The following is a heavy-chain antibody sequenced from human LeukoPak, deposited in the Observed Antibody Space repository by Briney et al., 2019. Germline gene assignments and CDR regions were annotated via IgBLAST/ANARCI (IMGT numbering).Heavy chain of an antibody. D-gene: IGHD2-2*01. CDR2: INHSGST. CDR1: GGSFSGYY. Sequence: SETLSLTCAVYGGSFSGYYWSWIRQPPGKGLEWIWEINHSGSTNYNPSLKSRVTISVDTSKNQFSLKLSSVTAADTAVYYCARVSYCSSTSCPTYYMDVWGKGTTVTVSS. J-gene: IGHJ6*03. CDR3: ARVSYCSSTSCPTYYMDV. V-gene: IGHV4-34*01.